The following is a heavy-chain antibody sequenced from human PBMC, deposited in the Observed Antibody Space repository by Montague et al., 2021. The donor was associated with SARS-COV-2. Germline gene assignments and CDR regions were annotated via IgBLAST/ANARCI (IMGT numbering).Heavy chain of an antibody. CDR3: TRDYRSIVGDGLDI. CDR2: ISTSAYTT. CDR1: GFTFSNYD. Sequence: SLRLSYAASGFTFSNYDMNWVRQAPGKGPEWISYISTSAYTTSYAGSVKGRFTISRDNGKNSLYLQMNSLRVEDTADYYCTRDYRSIVGDGLDIWGQGTKVTVSS. J-gene: IGHJ3*02. D-gene: IGHD3-16*02. V-gene: IGHV3-48*03.